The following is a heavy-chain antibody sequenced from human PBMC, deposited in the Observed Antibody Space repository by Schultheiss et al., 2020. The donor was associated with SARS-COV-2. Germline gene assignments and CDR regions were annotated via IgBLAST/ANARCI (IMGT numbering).Heavy chain of an antibody. Sequence: SETLSLTCTVSGGSISSDYWSWIRQPPGKGLEWIGYIYYSGSTYYNPSLKSRVTISVDTSKNQFSLKLSSVTAADTAVYYCAINDFWSGYPNWFDPWGQGTLVTVSS. V-gene: IGHV4-59*04. CDR2: IYYSGST. D-gene: IGHD3-3*01. CDR3: AINDFWSGYPNWFDP. CDR1: GGSISSDY. J-gene: IGHJ5*02.